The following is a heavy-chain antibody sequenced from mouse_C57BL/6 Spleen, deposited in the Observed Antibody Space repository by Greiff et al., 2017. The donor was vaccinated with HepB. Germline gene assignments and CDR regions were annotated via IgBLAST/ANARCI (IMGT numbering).Heavy chain of an antibody. CDR3: ARSGYGNLWYFDV. J-gene: IGHJ1*03. CDR1: GYTFTSYG. CDR2: IYPRSGNT. D-gene: IGHD2-1*01. V-gene: IGHV1-81*01. Sequence: VQLQQSGAELARPGASVKLSCKASGYTFTSYGISWVKQRTGQGLEWIGEIYPRSGNTYYNEKFKGKATLTADKSSSTAYMELRSLTSEDSAVYFCARSGYGNLWYFDVWGTGTTVTVSS.